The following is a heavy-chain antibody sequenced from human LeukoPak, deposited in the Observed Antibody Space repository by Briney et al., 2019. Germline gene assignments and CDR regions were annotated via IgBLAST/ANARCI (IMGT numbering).Heavy chain of an antibody. CDR3: ARGGDY. Sequence: GGSLRLSCAASGFTFSTYSMNWVRQAPGKGLEWVSHISSSTIYYADSVKGRFTISRDNAENPLYLQMNSLRAEDTAVYYCARGGDYWGQGTLVTVSS. CDR1: GFTFSTYS. J-gene: IGHJ4*02. V-gene: IGHV3-48*01. CDR2: ISSSTI.